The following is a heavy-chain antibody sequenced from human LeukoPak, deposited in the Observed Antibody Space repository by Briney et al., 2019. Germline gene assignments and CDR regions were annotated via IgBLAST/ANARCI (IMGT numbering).Heavy chain of an antibody. CDR3: ARNPAAWFGELSSWFDP. J-gene: IGHJ5*02. Sequence: GGSLRLSCAASGFTFSSYAMHWVRQAPGKGLEWVAVISYDGSSKYYADSVKGRFTISRDNSENALYLQMSSLKTDDSAVYYCARNPAAWFGELSSWFDPWGQGTLVTVSS. CDR1: GFTFSSYA. V-gene: IGHV3-30-3*01. D-gene: IGHD3-10*01. CDR2: ISYDGSSK.